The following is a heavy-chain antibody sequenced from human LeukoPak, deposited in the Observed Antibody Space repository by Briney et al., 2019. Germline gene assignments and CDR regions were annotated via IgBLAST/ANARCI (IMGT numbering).Heavy chain of an antibody. CDR1: GVSINTCCYY. D-gene: IGHD5-18*01. V-gene: IGHV4-61*01. CDR2: KYYSGSS. CDR3: ARGRSYGFDFDS. J-gene: IGHJ4*02. Sequence: SETLSLTCDVSGVSINTCCYYWTWIRQPPGKGLEWIGYKYYSGSSRYNSSLRSRLTISLDSSKNQFSLRLTSVTAADTAVYYCARGRSYGFDFDSWGPGTLVIVSS.